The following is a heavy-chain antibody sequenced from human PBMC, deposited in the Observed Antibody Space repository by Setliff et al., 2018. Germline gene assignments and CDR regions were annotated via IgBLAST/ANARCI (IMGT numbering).Heavy chain of an antibody. CDR2: VNPNSGNT. Sequence: ASVKVSCKASGYTLTNYDINWLRQAAGQGLEWMGWVNPNSGNTGYAQKFQGRVTMTRNTSISTVYMELGSLRYEDMAVYYCARGLRQNRSNSDVFDIWGQGTVVTVSS. J-gene: IGHJ3*02. D-gene: IGHD4-4*01. CDR1: GYTLTNYD. CDR3: ARGLRQNRSNSDVFDI. V-gene: IGHV1-8*02.